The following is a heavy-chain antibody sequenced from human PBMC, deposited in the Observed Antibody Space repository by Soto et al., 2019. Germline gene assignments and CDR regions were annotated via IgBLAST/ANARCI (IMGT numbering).Heavy chain of an antibody. CDR1: GFSFSRYG. J-gene: IGHJ6*02. D-gene: IGHD3-3*01. V-gene: IGHV3-33*01. CDR3: ARDIRRDNDFWTGIYYGMDV. Sequence: QVHLVESGGGVVQPGRSLRLSCAASGFSFSRYGMHWVRQAPGKGLEWVAVIWHDGSNAFYADCAKGRFIMSRDNSKKTLYLQMNSLRVEDTAVYICARDIRRDNDFWTGIYYGMDVWGQGTTVAVSS. CDR2: IWHDGSNA.